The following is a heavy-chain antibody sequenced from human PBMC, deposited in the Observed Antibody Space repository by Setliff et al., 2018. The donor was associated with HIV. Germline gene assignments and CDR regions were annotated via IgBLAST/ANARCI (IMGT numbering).Heavy chain of an antibody. D-gene: IGHD4-17*01. J-gene: IGHJ4*02. CDR2: INPNSSDT. V-gene: IGHV1-2*02. Sequence: ASVKVSCKASGYTCTDYYIHWVRQAPGQGLEWMGWINPNSSDTNYAQKFQGRVTMTRDTSISTADMDLSRLRSDDTPVYYCARRVPPIPSGDLDYWGQGTLVTVSS. CDR1: GYTCTDYY. CDR3: ARRVPPIPSGDLDY.